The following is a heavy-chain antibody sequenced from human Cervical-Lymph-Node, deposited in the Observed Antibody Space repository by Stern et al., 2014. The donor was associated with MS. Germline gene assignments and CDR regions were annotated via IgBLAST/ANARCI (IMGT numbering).Heavy chain of an antibody. CDR3: AKESGYQLLLRFAY. V-gene: IGHV3-30*18. J-gene: IGHJ4*02. Sequence: VQLVQSGGGVVQPGRSLRISCAASGFTFSSYGMHWVRQAPGKGLEWVAVISYDGSNKYYADSVKGRFTISRDNSKNTLYLQMNSLRAEDTAVYYCAKESGYQLLLRFAYWGQGTLVTVSS. CDR2: ISYDGSNK. D-gene: IGHD2-2*01. CDR1: GFTFSSYG.